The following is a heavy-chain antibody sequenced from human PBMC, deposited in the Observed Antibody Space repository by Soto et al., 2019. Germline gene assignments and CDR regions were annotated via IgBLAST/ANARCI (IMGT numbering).Heavy chain of an antibody. V-gene: IGHV3-23*01. CDR2: ISGSGGST. D-gene: IGHD5-12*01. J-gene: IGHJ4*02. CDR1: GFTFSSYA. CDR3: AKARGYSGYRTLGY. Sequence: GGSLRLSCADSGFTFSSYAMSWVRQAPGKGLEWVSAISGSGGSTYYADSVKGRFTISRDNSKNTLYLQMNSLRAEDTAVYYCAKARGYSGYRTLGYWGQGTLVTVSS.